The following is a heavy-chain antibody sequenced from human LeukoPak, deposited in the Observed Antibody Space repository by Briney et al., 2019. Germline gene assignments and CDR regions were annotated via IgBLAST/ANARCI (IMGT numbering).Heavy chain of an antibody. CDR1: GFSLSTSGVG. V-gene: IGHV2-5*02. Sequence: SGPTLVKPTQTLTLTCTFSGFSLSTSGVGVGWIRQPPGKALEWLALIYWDDDKRYSPSLKSRLTINKDTSKNQVVLTMTNMDPVDTATYYCAHTGQDDYGDHFGAFDIWGQGTMVTVSS. CDR3: AHTGQDDYGDHFGAFDI. CDR2: IYWDDDK. D-gene: IGHD4-17*01. J-gene: IGHJ3*02.